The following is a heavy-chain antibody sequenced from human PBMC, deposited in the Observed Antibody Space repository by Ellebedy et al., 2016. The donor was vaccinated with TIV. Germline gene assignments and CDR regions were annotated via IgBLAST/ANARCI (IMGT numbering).Heavy chain of an antibody. CDR2: IDPSGGGR. V-gene: IGHV1-46*01. J-gene: IGHJ5*02. Sequence: AASVKVSCKASGYSFTSYSLHWVRLATGQGLEWMGMIDPSGGGRSYAQRFQGRVTMTRDTSTTTVYMELSSLRSEDTAVYYCARRVRPAEAEWLDPWGQGTLVTVSS. D-gene: IGHD1-14*01. CDR1: GYSFTSYS. CDR3: ARRVRPAEAEWLDP.